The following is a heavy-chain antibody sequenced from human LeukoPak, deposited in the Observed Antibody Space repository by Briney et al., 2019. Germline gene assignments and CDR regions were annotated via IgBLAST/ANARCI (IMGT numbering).Heavy chain of an antibody. V-gene: IGHV4-4*02. CDR3: ARLTVTSYAFDI. CDR2: IYHSGST. D-gene: IGHD4-17*01. J-gene: IGHJ3*02. CDR1: GFTFSSYGM. Sequence: PGGSLRLSCAASGFTFSSYGMSWVRQPPGKGLEWIGEIYHSGSTNYNPSLKSRVTISVDKSKNQFSLKLSSVTAADTALYYCARLTVTSYAFDIWGQGTMVTVSS.